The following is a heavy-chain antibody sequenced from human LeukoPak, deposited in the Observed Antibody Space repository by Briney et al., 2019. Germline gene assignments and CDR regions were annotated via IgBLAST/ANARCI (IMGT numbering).Heavy chain of an antibody. V-gene: IGHV3-21*01. CDR3: ARDPGAMVRGVIKGY. J-gene: IGHJ4*02. D-gene: IGHD3-10*01. CDR2: ISTTSGNI. Sequence: KAGGSLRLSCAASGFTFSSYSMNWVRQAPGKGLEWVAAISTTSGNIYYADSVKGRFTISRDNAKNSLYLQMNSLRAEDTAVYYCARDPGAMVRGVIKGYWGQGTLVTVSS. CDR1: GFTFSSYS.